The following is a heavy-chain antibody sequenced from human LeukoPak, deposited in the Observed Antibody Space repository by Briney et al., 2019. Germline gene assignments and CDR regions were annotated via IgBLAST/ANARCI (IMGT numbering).Heavy chain of an antibody. J-gene: IGHJ4*02. CDR2: ISGSGGSI. D-gene: IGHD6-19*01. Sequence: QPGGSLRLSCAASGFTFSSYAMSWVRQAPGKGLEWVSAISGSGGSIYYAYSVKGRFTISRDNSKNTLYLQMNSLRAEDTAVYYCAKSLYSSGWYVYWGQGTLVTVSS. CDR1: GFTFSSYA. V-gene: IGHV3-23*01. CDR3: AKSLYSSGWYVY.